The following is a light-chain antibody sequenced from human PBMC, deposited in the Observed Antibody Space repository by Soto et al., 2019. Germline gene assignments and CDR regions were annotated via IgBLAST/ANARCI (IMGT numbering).Light chain of an antibody. V-gene: IGKV1-9*01. J-gene: IGKJ5*01. CDR2: AAS. Sequence: DIQLTQSPSFLSASVGDRVTITCLASQGISSYLAWYQQKPGKAPKLLIFAASTLQSGVPSRFSGSGSGTEFTLTISSLQPEDFATYYCQQLNSSPITFGQGTRLEIK. CDR3: QQLNSSPIT. CDR1: QGISSY.